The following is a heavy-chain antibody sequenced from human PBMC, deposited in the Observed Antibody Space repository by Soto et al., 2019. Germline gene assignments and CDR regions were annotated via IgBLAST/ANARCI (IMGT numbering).Heavy chain of an antibody. CDR1: GFDFSNSW. J-gene: IGHJ3*02. V-gene: IGHV3-7*05. CDR2: IKQDGKKE. D-gene: IGHD2-21*01. Sequence: GGSLRLSCAASGFDFSNSWMIWVRQAPGKGPEWVANIKQDGKKENYLDSVKGRFTISRDNAKNSVFLQMDSLRAEDTAVYYCARDADYFGDIDYSYDAFDIWGQGTVVTVSS. CDR3: ARDADYFGDIDYSYDAFDI.